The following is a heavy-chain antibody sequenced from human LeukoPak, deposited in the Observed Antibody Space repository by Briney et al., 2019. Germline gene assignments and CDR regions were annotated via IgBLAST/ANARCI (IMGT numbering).Heavy chain of an antibody. CDR3: ARASDYANWFDP. V-gene: IGHV4-34*01. Sequence: SETLSLTCAVYGGSFSGYYWSWLRQPPGKGLEWIGEINHSGSTNYNPSLTSRVTISVDTSKNQFSLKLSSVTAADTAVYYCARASDYANWFDPWGQETLVTVSS. CDR1: GGSFSGYY. CDR2: INHSGST. J-gene: IGHJ5*02. D-gene: IGHD4-17*01.